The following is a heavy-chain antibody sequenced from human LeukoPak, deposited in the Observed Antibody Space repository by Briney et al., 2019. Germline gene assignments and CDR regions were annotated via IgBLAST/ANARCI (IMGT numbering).Heavy chain of an antibody. D-gene: IGHD5-12*01. CDR1: GGSISSCY. CDR3: ARGEGIVATILHAFDI. V-gene: IGHV4-59*01. J-gene: IGHJ3*02. Sequence: SETLSLTCTVSGGSISSCYWSWIRQPPGKGLEWIGYIYYSGSTNYNPSLKSRVTISVDTSKNQFSLKLSSVTAADTAVYYCARGEGIVATILHAFDIWGQGTMVTVSS. CDR2: IYYSGST.